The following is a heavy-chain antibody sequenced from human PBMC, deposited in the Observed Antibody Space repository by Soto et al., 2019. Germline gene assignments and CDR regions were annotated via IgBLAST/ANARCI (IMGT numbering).Heavy chain of an antibody. CDR2: IYSSGRT. D-gene: IGHD4-17*01. CDR1: GGSISNYY. Sequence: QVQLQESGPGLVKPSETLSLTCTVSGGSISNYYWSWIRQPPGKGLEWIGYIYSSGRTNYNPSLKSRVTISVDTSKNQFSLKLSPVTAADTAVYYCARHPTVTEYYFDYWGQGTLGTVSS. V-gene: IGHV4-59*08. J-gene: IGHJ4*02. CDR3: ARHPTVTEYYFDY.